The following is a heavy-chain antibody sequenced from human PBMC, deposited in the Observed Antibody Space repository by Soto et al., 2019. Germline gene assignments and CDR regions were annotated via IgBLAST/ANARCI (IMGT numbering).Heavy chain of an antibody. J-gene: IGHJ4*02. CDR2: INNSGST. CDR1: GGSFRGYH. D-gene: IGHD6-19*01. V-gene: IGHV4-34*01. Sequence: SETLSLTXAVCGGSFRGYHWTWIRQPPGKGLEWIGEINNSGSTNDTPSLKSRVTISRDTSKNQFSLSLSSVTAGDTAIYYCGRGGYTSGWLGVWGQGSLVTVSS. CDR3: GRGGYTSGWLGV.